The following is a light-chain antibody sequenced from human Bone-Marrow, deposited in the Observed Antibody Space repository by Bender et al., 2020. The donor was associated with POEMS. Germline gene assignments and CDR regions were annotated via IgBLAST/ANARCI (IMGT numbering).Light chain of an antibody. Sequence: SYVLTQPPSVSVTPEQTARITCGGNSIGSNSVHWYQQRPGQAPVLVVYDDSDRPSGVPERFSGSNSGNTATLTISRVEVGDEADYYCQVWDSSFDHPWVFGGGTKLTVL. V-gene: IGLV3-21*02. CDR1: SIGSNS. CDR2: DDS. CDR3: QVWDSSFDHPWV. J-gene: IGLJ3*02.